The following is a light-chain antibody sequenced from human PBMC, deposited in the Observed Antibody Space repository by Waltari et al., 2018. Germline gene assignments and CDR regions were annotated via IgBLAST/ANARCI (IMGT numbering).Light chain of an antibody. Sequence: DIQMTQSPSSLSASVGDSVPITCRASQSIDTYLNWYQQKLGKAPKVLIYAASSLQSGVPSRFSGSGSGTDFTLTISSLQPEDFATYYCQQSYKTPITFGQGTRLEIK. CDR1: QSIDTY. CDR3: QQSYKTPIT. CDR2: AAS. V-gene: IGKV1-39*01. J-gene: IGKJ5*01.